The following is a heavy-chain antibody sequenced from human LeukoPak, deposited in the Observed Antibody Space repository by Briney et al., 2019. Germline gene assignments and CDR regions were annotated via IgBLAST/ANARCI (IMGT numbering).Heavy chain of an antibody. CDR1: GGSISSGSYY. CDR3: ARVPHFGDYGWFDP. Sequence: SQTLSLTCTVSGGSISSGSYYWSWIRQPPGKGLEWIGYMYNSGTTNYNPSLKSRVTISIDTSKNQFSLKVSSVTAADTAVYYCARVPHFGDYGWFDPWGQGTLVTVSS. D-gene: IGHD4-17*01. CDR2: MYNSGTT. J-gene: IGHJ5*02. V-gene: IGHV4-61*01.